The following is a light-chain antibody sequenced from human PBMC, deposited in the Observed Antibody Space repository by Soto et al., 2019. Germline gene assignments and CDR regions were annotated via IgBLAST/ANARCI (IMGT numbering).Light chain of an antibody. Sequence: QSALTQPPSASGSPGQSVTISCTGTSSDVGGYDFVSWYQQHPGKAPKLILYEVANRPSGVPDRFSGSKSGNTASLTVSGLQADDEPDYYCSSYAGSNNLFGGGTKLTVL. V-gene: IGLV2-8*01. CDR1: SSDVGGYDF. CDR3: SSYAGSNNL. J-gene: IGLJ2*01. CDR2: EVA.